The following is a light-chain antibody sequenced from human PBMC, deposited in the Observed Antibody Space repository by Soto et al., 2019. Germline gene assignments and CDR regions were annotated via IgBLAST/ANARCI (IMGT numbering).Light chain of an antibody. CDR1: QSISTNY. J-gene: IGKJ3*01. CDR2: GAS. V-gene: IGKV3-20*01. Sequence: EIVLTQSPGTLSLSPGERATLSCRASQSISTNYVAWYQQKPGQPPRRLMYGASTRDTGIPDRFSGSGSGTEFTLTISRLEPEDFAVYYCQQYDTSPFNFGPGTKVDV. CDR3: QQYDTSPFN.